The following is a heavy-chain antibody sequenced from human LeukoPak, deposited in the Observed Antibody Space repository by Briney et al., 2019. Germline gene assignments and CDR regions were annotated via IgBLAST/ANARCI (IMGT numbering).Heavy chain of an antibody. CDR2: INPNSGDT. Sequence: ASVKVSCKASGYTFTGYYIHWVRQAPGQGLEWMGWINPNSGDTNYAQKFQGRVTMTRATYISTAYMELSRLRSGDTDVYYCARGGRLVVVAATAYWGQGTLVTVSS. CDR1: GYTFTGYY. V-gene: IGHV1-2*02. CDR3: ARGGRLVVVAATAY. J-gene: IGHJ4*02. D-gene: IGHD2-15*01.